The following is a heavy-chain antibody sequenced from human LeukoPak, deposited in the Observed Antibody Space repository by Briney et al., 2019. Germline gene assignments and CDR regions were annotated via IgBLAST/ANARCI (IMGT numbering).Heavy chain of an antibody. CDR2: IIPIFGTA. Sequence: SVKVSCKASGGTFSSYAISWVRQAPGQELEWMGGIIPIFGTANYAQKFQGRVTITADESTSTAYMELSSLRSEDTAVYYCARGGPYDYVWGSYRPDFDYWGQGTLVTVSS. V-gene: IGHV1-69*13. J-gene: IGHJ4*02. CDR3: ARGGPYDYVWGSYRPDFDY. CDR1: GGTFSSYA. D-gene: IGHD3-16*02.